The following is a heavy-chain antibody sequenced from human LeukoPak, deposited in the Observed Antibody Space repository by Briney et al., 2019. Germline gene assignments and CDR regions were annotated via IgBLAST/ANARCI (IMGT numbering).Heavy chain of an antibody. CDR2: IRYDGSNK. D-gene: IGHD3-10*01. V-gene: IGHV3-30*02. J-gene: IGHJ4*02. Sequence: GGSLRLSCAASGFTFSSYGMHWVRQAPGKGLEWVAFIRYDGSNKYYADSVKGRFTISRDNSKNTLYLQMNSLRAEDTAVYYCAKDQVPNYYGSGSYSYFDYWGQGTLVTVSS. CDR3: AKDQVPNYYGSGSYSYFDY. CDR1: GFTFSSYG.